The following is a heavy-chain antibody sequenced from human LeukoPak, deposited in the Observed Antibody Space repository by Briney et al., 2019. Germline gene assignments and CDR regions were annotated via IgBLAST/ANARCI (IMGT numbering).Heavy chain of an antibody. CDR1: GGSISSFY. CDR3: AKTWSYASWFDP. Sequence: SETLSLTCTVSGGSISSFYWSWIRQPPGKGLEWIGYIYYTGSTNYNSSLKSRVSISVDTSKNEVSLKMTSVTAADTAVYYCAKTWSYASWFDPWGQGTLVTVSS. V-gene: IGHV4-59*01. CDR2: IYYTGST. D-gene: IGHD3-16*01. J-gene: IGHJ5*02.